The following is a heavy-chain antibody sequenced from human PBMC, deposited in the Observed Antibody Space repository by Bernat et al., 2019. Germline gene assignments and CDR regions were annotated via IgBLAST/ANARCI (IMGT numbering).Heavy chain of an antibody. CDR2: IKQDGSEK. V-gene: IGHV3-7*01. CDR3: ARDQAYYDILTGPYYYYYGMDV. D-gene: IGHD3-9*01. Sequence: EVQLVESGGGLVQPGGSLRLSCAASGFTFSSYWMSWVRQAPGKGREWVANIKQDGSEKYYVDSVKGRFTSSRDNAKNSLYLQMNSLRAEDTAVYYCARDQAYYDILTGPYYYYYGMDVWGQGTTVTVSS. CDR1: GFTFSSYW. J-gene: IGHJ6*02.